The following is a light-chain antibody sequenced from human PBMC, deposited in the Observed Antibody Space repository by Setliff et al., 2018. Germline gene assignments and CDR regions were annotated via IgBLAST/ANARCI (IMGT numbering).Light chain of an antibody. Sequence: QSVLTRPPSASGTPGQRVTISCSGSSSNIGSNTVNWYQQLPGTAPKLLIHSNNQRPSGVPDRFSGSKSGTSASLAISGLQSEDEADYYCAAWDDSLNGDVFGTGTKVTVL. CDR1: SSNIGSNT. CDR2: SNN. CDR3: AAWDDSLNGDV. J-gene: IGLJ1*01. V-gene: IGLV1-44*01.